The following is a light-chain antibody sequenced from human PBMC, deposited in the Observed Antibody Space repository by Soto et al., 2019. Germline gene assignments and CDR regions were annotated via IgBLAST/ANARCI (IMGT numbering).Light chain of an antibody. CDR1: QTISSW. CDR2: AAS. V-gene: IGKV1-5*01. J-gene: IGKJ1*01. Sequence: DIQMTQSPSTLSASVGDRVTITCRASQTISSWLAWYQQKPGKAPTLLISAASRLQSGVPSRFSGRGSGTDFTLTISSLQPEDFATYYCLQDYDYPRTFGQGTKVDIK. CDR3: LQDYDYPRT.